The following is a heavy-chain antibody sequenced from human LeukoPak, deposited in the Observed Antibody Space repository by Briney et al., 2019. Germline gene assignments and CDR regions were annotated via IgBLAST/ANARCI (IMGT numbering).Heavy chain of an antibody. Sequence: ASVKVSCKASAYTFTNSFIHWVRQAPGQGLEWMGWIKPNSGATNYAQNFRGRVTMTWDTSISTAFMDLSSLKSDDTAVYYCASGNNGHPPYDPWGQGTLVTVSS. CDR2: IKPNSGAT. V-gene: IGHV1-2*02. CDR1: AYTFTNSF. J-gene: IGHJ5*02. CDR3: ASGNNGHPPYDP. D-gene: IGHD2-8*01.